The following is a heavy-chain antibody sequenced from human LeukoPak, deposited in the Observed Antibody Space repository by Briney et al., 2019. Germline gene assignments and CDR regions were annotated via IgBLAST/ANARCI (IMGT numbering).Heavy chain of an antibody. J-gene: IGHJ4*02. D-gene: IGHD1-26*01. CDR3: ARLRIVGATIDY. CDR1: GGSISSSSYY. CDR2: IYYSGST. V-gene: IGHV4-39*01. Sequence: SSETLSLTCTVSGGSISSSSYYWGWIRQPPGKGLEWIGSIYYSGSTYYNPSLKSRVTISVDTSKNQFSLKLSSVTAADTAVYYCARLRIVGATIDYWGQGNLVTVSS.